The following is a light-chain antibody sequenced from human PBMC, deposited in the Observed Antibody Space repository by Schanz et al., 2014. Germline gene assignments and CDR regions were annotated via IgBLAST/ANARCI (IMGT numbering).Light chain of an antibody. Sequence: PGERATLSCRASQSVSSSYLAWYQQKPGQAPRLLIYGASSRATGIPDRFRGSGSGTDFSLTISRLEPEDFAVYYCQQRSNWQAITFGGGTKVEI. CDR3: QQRSNWQAIT. CDR1: QSVSSSY. CDR2: GAS. J-gene: IGKJ4*01. V-gene: IGKV3D-20*02.